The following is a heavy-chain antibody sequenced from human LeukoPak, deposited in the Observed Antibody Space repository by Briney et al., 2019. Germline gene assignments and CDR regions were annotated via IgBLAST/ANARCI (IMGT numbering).Heavy chain of an antibody. V-gene: IGHV4-39*07. CDR2: INHSGST. CDR1: GGSISSSSYY. CDR3: ARGRHDY. Sequence: PSEPLSLTCTVSGGSISSSSYYWGWIRQPPGKGLEWIGEINHSGSTNYNPSLKSRVTISVDTSKNQFSLKLSSVTAADTAVYYCARGRHDYWGQGTLVTVSS. J-gene: IGHJ4*02.